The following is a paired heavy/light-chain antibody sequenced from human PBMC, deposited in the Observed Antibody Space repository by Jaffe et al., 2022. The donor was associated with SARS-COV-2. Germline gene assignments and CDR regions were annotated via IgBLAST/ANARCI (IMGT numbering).Light chain of an antibody. J-gene: IGKJ1*01. V-gene: IGKV1-5*03. CDR3: VHYFTSSRT. CDR1: QTISSW. Sequence: DIQMTQSPSTLSASVGDRVTITCRASQTISSWLAWYQQKPGKAPKLLIYKASSLDGGVPSRFGGSGAGTEFTLTISSLQPDDFATYYCVHYFTSSRTFGQGTKVEIK. CDR2: KAS.
Heavy chain of an antibody. J-gene: IGHJ4*02. V-gene: IGHV3-7*01. CDR3: ARDWADHTSGPIYDY. CDR1: GFTFSLYW. CDR2: IKGDGSEK. Sequence: EVQLVESGGGLVQPGGSLRLSCAASGFTFSLYWMTWVRQAPGKGLEWVANIKGDGSEKGYVDSVKGRFTISRDNAKNSLFLQMNSLRAEDTAVYFCARDWADHTSGPIYDYWGQGTLVTVSS. D-gene: IGHD6-19*01.